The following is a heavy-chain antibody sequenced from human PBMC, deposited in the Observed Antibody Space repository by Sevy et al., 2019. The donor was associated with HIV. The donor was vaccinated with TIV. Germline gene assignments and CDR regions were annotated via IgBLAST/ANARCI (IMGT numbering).Heavy chain of an antibody. CDR1: GGSISSYY. V-gene: IGHV4-4*07. CDR2: IYTSGST. CDR3: AGQDSSGYYYAVDY. J-gene: IGHJ4*02. Sequence: SETLSLTCTVSGGSISSYYWSWIRQPAGEGLEWIGRIYTSGSTNYNPSLKSRVTMSVDTSKNQFSLKLGSVTAADTAVYYCAGQDSSGYYYAVDYWGQGTLVTVSS. D-gene: IGHD3-22*01.